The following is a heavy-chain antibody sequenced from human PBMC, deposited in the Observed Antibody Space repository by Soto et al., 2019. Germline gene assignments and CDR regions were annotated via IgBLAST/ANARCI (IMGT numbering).Heavy chain of an antibody. V-gene: IGHV3-23*01. CDR1: GFCFNIFA. CDR3: AKDPTSYDSSAQFDS. D-gene: IGHD3-22*01. Sequence: PGGSLRLSCAASGFCFNIFAMNWFRQAPGKGLEWVSGISGGGGSTYYADSVKGRFTISRDNSNNTLYLQMNSLRAEDTAVYYCAKDPTSYDSSAQFDSWGQGTLVTVSS. J-gene: IGHJ4*02. CDR2: ISGGGGST.